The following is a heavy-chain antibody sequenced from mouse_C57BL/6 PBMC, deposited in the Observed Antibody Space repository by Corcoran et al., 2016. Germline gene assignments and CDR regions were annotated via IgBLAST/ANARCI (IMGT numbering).Heavy chain of an antibody. V-gene: IGHV9-3*01. J-gene: IGHJ2*01. D-gene: IGHD2-12*01. Sequence: QIQLVQSGPELKKPGETVKISCKASGYTFTTYGMSWVKPAPGKGLKWMGWTNTYSGVPTYADDFKGRFAFSLETYASTAYLQINNLKNEETATYVCERASYDGKNYFDYWGQGTTHAVSS. CDR2: TNTYSGVP. CDR1: GYTFTTYG. CDR3: ERASYDGKNYFDY.